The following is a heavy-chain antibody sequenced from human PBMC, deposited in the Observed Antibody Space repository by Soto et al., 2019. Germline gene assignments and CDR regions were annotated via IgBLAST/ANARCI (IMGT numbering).Heavy chain of an antibody. V-gene: IGHV3-23*01. CDR2: ISAGGGTT. CDR3: VKDKYDSGSSMGNWFDP. D-gene: IGHD3-10*01. Sequence: EVQLLESGGDLVQRGGSLRLSCAAYGFTFSKYAMSWVRQAPGKGLEWVASISAGGGTTYYADSVKGRFTISRDNSENTLYLQMISLRDDDTAIFYCVKDKYDSGSSMGNWFDPWGQGTLVTVSS. CDR1: GFTFSKYA. J-gene: IGHJ5*02.